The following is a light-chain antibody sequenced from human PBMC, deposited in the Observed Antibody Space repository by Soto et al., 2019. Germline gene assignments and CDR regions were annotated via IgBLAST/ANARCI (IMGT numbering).Light chain of an antibody. V-gene: IGLV2-14*01. CDR1: SNDVGGYNY. CDR2: EVS. Sequence: QSALTQPASVSGSPGQSITISCTGTSNDVGGYNYVSWYQQHPGKAPKLMMYEVSNRPSGVSDRFSGSKSGNTASLIISGLLVEDEADYYCSSFTSRTTVLFGGGTKLTVL. J-gene: IGLJ2*01. CDR3: SSFTSRTTVL.